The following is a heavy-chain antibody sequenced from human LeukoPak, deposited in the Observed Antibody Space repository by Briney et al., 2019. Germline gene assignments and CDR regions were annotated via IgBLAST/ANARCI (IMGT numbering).Heavy chain of an antibody. CDR2: MNPNSGNT. J-gene: IGHJ4*02. CDR1: GYTFTSYD. Sequence: ASVKVSCKASGYTFTSYDINWVRQATGQGLEWMGWMNPNSGNTGYAQKFQGRVTMTRNTSISTAYMELSSLRSEDTAVYYCARDRLGNSGYDCWGQGTLVTVSS. D-gene: IGHD5-12*01. V-gene: IGHV1-8*01. CDR3: ARDRLGNSGYDC.